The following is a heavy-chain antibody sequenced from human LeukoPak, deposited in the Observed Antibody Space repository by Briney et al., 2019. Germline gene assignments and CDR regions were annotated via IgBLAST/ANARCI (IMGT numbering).Heavy chain of an antibody. CDR1: GFTFDDYA. J-gene: IGHJ4*02. V-gene: IGHV3-43D*03. D-gene: IGHD5-24*01. CDR3: AKDTRRDGYKTVLDY. Sequence: GGSLRLSCAASGFTFDDYAMHRVRQAPGKGLEWVSLISWDGGSTYYADSVKGRFTISRDNSKNSLYLQMNSLRAEDTALYYCAKDTRRDGYKTVLDYWGQGTLVTVSS. CDR2: ISWDGGST.